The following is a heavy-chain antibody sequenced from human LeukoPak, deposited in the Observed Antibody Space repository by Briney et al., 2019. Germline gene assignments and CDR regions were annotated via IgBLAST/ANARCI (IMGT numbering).Heavy chain of an antibody. V-gene: IGHV4-39*07. CDR1: GDSISSRSSY. CDR3: ARVLFGQWLDHAFDI. J-gene: IGHJ3*02. Sequence: SETLSLTCTVSGDSISSRSSYWGWFRQPPGKGLEWIASIYYSGSTFYNPSLKSRVIISLDTSKSQFSLKLSSVTAADTAVYYCARVLFGQWLDHAFDIWGQGTMVTVSS. D-gene: IGHD6-19*01. CDR2: IYYSGST.